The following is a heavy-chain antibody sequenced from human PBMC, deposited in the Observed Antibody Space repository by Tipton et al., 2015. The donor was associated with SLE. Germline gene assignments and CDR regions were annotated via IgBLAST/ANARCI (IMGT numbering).Heavy chain of an antibody. D-gene: IGHD3-22*01. V-gene: IGHV4-38-2*01. Sequence: TLSLTCAVSGYSISSGYHWAWIRQPPGKGLEWIGSIYYSGSTYYNPSLKSRVTISVDTSKNQFSLKVNSVTAADTALYYCARGDYDSGDAFDVWGQGTMVSVSS. CDR1: GYSISSGYH. CDR3: ARGDYDSGDAFDV. CDR2: IYYSGST. J-gene: IGHJ3*01.